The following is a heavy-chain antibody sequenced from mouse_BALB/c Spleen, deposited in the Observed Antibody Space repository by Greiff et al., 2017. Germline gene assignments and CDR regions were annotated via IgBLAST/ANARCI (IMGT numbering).Heavy chain of an antibody. CDR3: ARYDFDV. CDR2: IYPGSGNT. V-gene: IGHV1-77*01. J-gene: IGHJ1*01. CDR1: GYTFTDYY. Sequence: VQLQQSGAELARPGASVKLSCKASGYTFTDYYINWVKQRPGQGLEWIGEIYPGSGNTYYNEKFKGKATLTADKSSSTAYMQLSSLTSEDSAVYFCARYDFDVWGAGTTVTVSA.